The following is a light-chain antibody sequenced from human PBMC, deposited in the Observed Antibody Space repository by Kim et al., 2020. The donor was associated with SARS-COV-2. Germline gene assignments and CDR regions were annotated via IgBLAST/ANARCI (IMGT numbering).Light chain of an antibody. CDR3: QQYGVT. J-gene: IGKJ4*01. V-gene: IGKV3-20*01. CDR1: QSVSSSY. CDR2: GAS. Sequence: EIVLTQSPGTLSLSPGERATLSCRASQSVSSSYLAWYQQKPGQAPRLLIYGASSRATGIPDRFSGSGSGTDFTLTISRLEPEDFAVYYCQQYGVTFGGATKVDI.